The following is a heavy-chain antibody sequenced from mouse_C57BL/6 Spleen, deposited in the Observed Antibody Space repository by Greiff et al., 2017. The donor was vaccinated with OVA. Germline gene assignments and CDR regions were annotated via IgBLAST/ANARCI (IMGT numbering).Heavy chain of an antibody. CDR1: EYEFPSHD. CDR3: ARKGYYGHWYFDV. D-gene: IGHD1-1*02. CDR2: INSDGGST. J-gene: IGHJ1*03. Sequence: EVKLVESGGGLVQPGESLKLSCESNEYEFPSHDMSWVRKTPEKRLELVAAINSDGGSTYYPDTMERRFIISRDNTKKALYLQMSSLRSEDTALYYCARKGYYGHWYFDVWGTGTTVTVSS. V-gene: IGHV5-2*01.